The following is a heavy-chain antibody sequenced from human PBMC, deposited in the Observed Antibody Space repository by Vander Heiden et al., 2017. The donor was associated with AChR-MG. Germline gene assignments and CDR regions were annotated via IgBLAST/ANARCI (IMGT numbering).Heavy chain of an antibody. Sequence: QVQLQESGPGLVKPSQTLSLTCTVSGASIRDGGYYCSWIRQHPGQGLEWIGSVYYSGSTYYNPSLKSRVIISGDTSKNHFSLRLSAVTAADTAVYYCARGSYFHREFDYWGQGTQVTGSS. V-gene: IGHV4-31*03. CDR3: ARGSYFHREFDY. CDR1: GASIRDGGYY. D-gene: IGHD3-10*01. CDR2: VYYSGST. J-gene: IGHJ4*02.